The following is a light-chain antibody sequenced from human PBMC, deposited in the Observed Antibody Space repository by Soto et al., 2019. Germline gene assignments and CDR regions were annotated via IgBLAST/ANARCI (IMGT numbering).Light chain of an antibody. CDR1: QSFSSY. V-gene: IGKV1-39*01. CDR3: QQSSTTPWT. CDR2: AAS. J-gene: IGKJ1*01. Sequence: DTQMTQSPSFLSASVGDRVTITCRASQSFSSYLNWYQQKPGKAPKLLIYAASSLQSGVPSRFSGRGSGTDFTLTISSLHPEDFATYYCQQSSTTPWTFGQGTKVGIK.